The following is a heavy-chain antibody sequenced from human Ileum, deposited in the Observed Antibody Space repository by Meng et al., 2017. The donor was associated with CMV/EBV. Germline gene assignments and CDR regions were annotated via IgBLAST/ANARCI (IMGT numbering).Heavy chain of an antibody. CDR1: GFTFNDYY. Sequence: GESLNISCAASGFTFNDYYVSWIRQAPGKGLEWLSYISNSGTTIKYADSVKGRFTISRDNAKNSLYLQMNSLRAEDTAVYYCARGYSRFDPWGQGTLVTVSS. V-gene: IGHV3-11*04. J-gene: IGHJ5*02. CDR2: ISNSGTTI. D-gene: IGHD2-15*01. CDR3: ARGYSRFDP.